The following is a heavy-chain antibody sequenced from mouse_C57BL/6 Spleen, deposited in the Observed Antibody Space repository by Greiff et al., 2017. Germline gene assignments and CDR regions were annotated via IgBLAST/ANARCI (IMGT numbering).Heavy chain of an antibody. D-gene: IGHD1-1*01. V-gene: IGHV1-50*01. CDR1: GYTFTSYW. CDR3: ARHYGSSLWCAY. CDR2: LDPSDSYT. J-gene: IGHJ3*01. Sequence: VQLQQPGAELVKPGASVKLSCKASGYTFTSYWMQWVKQRPGQGLEWIGELDPSDSYTTYNPTFKGKATLTVDTSSSTAYMQLSSLTSEDSAVYYCARHYGSSLWCAYGGQGTLVTVSA.